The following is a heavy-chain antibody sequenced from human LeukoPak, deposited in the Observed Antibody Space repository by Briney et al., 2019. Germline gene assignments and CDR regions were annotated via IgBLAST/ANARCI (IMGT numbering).Heavy chain of an antibody. CDR3: ARVSAVAGIDY. J-gene: IGHJ4*02. Sequence: SETLSLTCAVYGGSFSGYYWSWIRQPPGKGLEWIGYIYYSGSTNYNPSLKSRVTISVDTSKNQFSLKLSSVTAADTAVYYCARVSAVAGIDYWGQGTLVTVSS. CDR1: GGSFSGYY. V-gene: IGHV4-59*01. D-gene: IGHD6-19*01. CDR2: IYYSGST.